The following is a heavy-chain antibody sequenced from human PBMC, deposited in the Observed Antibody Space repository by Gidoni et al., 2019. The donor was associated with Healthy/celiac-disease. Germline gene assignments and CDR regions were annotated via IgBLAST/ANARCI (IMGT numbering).Heavy chain of an antibody. CDR3: ARENQTAAIFDAFDI. D-gene: IGHD2-2*02. J-gene: IGHJ3*02. Sequence: QVQLVESGGGVVQPGRSLRLSCAASGFTFSSYAMHWVRQAPGKGLEWVAVISYDGSNKYYADSVKGRFTISRDNSKNTLYLQMNSLRAEDTAVYYCARENQTAAIFDAFDIWGQGTMVTVSS. CDR1: GFTFSSYA. CDR2: ISYDGSNK. V-gene: IGHV3-30-3*01.